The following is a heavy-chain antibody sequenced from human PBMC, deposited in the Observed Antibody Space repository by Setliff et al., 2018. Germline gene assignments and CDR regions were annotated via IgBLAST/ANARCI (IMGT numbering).Heavy chain of an antibody. CDR2: IYHSGST. Sequence: LSLPCAVSGGSLSSSNWWSWVRQPPGKGLEWIGEIYHSGSTNYNPSLKSRVTISVDKSKNQFSLKLSSVTAAETAVYDCARDRRIVGARHAFDIWGQGTMVTVSS. CDR1: GGSLSSSNW. D-gene: IGHD1-26*01. J-gene: IGHJ3*02. CDR3: ARDRRIVGARHAFDI. V-gene: IGHV4-4*02.